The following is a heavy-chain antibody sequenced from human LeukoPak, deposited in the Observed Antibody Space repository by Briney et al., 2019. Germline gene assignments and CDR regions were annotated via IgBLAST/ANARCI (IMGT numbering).Heavy chain of an antibody. CDR2: IYYSGST. CDR1: GGSFSSGGYY. D-gene: IGHD6-19*01. CDR3: AREASSGYWFDP. Sequence: TLSLTCAVYGGSFSSGGYYWSWIRQHPGKGLEWIGYIYYSGSTYYNPSLKSRVTISVDTSKNQFSLKLSSVTAADTAVYYCAREASSGYWFDPWGQGTLVTVSS. V-gene: IGHV4-31*11. J-gene: IGHJ5*02.